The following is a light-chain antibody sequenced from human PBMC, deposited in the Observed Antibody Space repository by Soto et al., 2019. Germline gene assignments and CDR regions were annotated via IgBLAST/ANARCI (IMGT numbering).Light chain of an antibody. CDR1: TSNIGKSI. Sequence: QSVLTQPPSASGTPGQRVTISCSGNTSNIGKSIVPGYHQFRGAAPKLLIYGHTQRPYAATVQFSGPKPDTSASLAISGLQSEDEADYYCATWNDGVFVFGIGTKVTVL. CDR2: GHT. J-gene: IGLJ1*01. V-gene: IGLV1-44*01. CDR3: ATWNDGVFV.